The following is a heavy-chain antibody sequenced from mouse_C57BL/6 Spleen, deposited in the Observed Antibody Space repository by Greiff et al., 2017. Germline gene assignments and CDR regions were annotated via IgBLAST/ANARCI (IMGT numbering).Heavy chain of an antibody. D-gene: IGHD2-4*01. CDR1: GYTFTSYW. CDR2: IHPNSGST. V-gene: IGHV1-64*01. J-gene: IGHJ3*01. CDR3: ATNIYYDYGEAWFAY. Sequence: QVQLQQPGAELVKPGASVKLSCKASGYTFTSYWMHWVKQRPGQGLEWIGMIHPNSGSTNYNEKFKSKATLTVDKSSSTAYMQLSSLTSEDSAVYYCATNIYYDYGEAWFAYWGQGTLVTVSA.